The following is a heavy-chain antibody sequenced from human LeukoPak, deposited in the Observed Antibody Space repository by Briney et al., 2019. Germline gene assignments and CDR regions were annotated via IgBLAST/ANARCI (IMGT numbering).Heavy chain of an antibody. CDR1: GGSMSSHY. V-gene: IGHV4-4*07. CDR2: IYTSGST. Sequence: SETLSLTCTVSGGSMSSHYWSWIRQPAGKGLEWIGRIYTSGSTNYNPSLKSRVTMSADTSKNQFSLKLSSVTAADTAVYYCARGPYTIYGDYVFINWFDPWGQGTLVTVSS. D-gene: IGHD4-17*01. CDR3: ARGPYTIYGDYVFINWFDP. J-gene: IGHJ5*02.